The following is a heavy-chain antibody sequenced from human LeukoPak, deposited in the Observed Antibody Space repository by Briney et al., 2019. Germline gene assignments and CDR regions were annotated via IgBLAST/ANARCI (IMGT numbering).Heavy chain of an antibody. CDR2: ISSSSRFI. D-gene: IGHD3-22*01. Sequence: PGGSLRLSCAASGFTLSSYSMTWVHQAPGKGLEWVSLISSSSRFIYYGDSVKGRFTISRDNSKNTLYLQMNSLRAEDTAVYFCAKDDYYDSSGDPNWFDPWGQGTLVTVSS. CDR1: GFTLSSYS. J-gene: IGHJ5*02. CDR3: AKDDYYDSSGDPNWFDP. V-gene: IGHV3-21*01.